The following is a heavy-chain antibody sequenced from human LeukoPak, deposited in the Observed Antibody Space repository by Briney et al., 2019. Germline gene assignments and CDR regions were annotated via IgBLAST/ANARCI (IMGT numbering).Heavy chain of an antibody. J-gene: IGHJ5*02. CDR3: AREGYYYDSFNWFDP. Sequence: VXCXXXXYTFXXXYMHWVRQAPGQGLEWMGIINPSGGSTSYAQKFQGRVTMTRDTSTSTVYMELSSLRSEDTAVYYCAREGYYYDSFNWFDPWGQGTLVTVSS. CDR2: INPSGGST. CDR1: XYTFXXXY. D-gene: IGHD3-22*01. V-gene: IGHV1-46*01.